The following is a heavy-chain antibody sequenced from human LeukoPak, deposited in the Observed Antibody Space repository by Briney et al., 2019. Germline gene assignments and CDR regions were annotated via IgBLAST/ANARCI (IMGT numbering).Heavy chain of an antibody. Sequence: SETLSLTCTVSGGSIISSNYYWGWIRQPPGKGLEWIGSIYYSGSTYYNPSLESRVTISVDTSENQFSLKLSSVTAADTAVYYCARGGTTVVTFDYWGQGTLVTVSS. J-gene: IGHJ4*02. D-gene: IGHD4-23*01. V-gene: IGHV4-39*07. CDR3: ARGGTTVVTFDY. CDR1: GGSIISSNYY. CDR2: IYYSGST.